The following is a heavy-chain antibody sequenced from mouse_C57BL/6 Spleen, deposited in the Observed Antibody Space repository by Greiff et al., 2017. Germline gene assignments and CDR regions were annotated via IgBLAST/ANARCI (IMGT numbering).Heavy chain of an antibody. Sequence: QVQLKESGAELVRPGASVKLSCKASGYTFTDYYINWVKQRPGQGLEWIARMYPGRGNTYYNEKFKGKATLTADKSSSTAYMKLSNLTAEDSSVYFCARRGAGPDYAMDYWGQGTSVTVSS. CDR3: ARRGAGPDYAMDY. CDR2: MYPGRGNT. CDR1: GYTFTDYY. V-gene: IGHV1-76*01. J-gene: IGHJ4*01.